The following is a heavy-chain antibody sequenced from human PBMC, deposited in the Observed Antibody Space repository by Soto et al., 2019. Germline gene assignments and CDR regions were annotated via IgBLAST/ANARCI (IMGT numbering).Heavy chain of an antibody. CDR2: IYYSGST. J-gene: IGHJ4*02. V-gene: IGHV4-31*03. CDR1: GGSISSGGYH. D-gene: IGHD3-10*01. Sequence: SETLSLTCTVSGGSISSGGYHWSWIRQHPGKGLEWIGYIYYSGSTYYNPSLKSRVTISVDTSKNQFSLKLSSVTAADKAVFYCARTLLWFGELFFYFDYWGQGTLVTVSS. CDR3: ARTLLWFGELFFYFDY.